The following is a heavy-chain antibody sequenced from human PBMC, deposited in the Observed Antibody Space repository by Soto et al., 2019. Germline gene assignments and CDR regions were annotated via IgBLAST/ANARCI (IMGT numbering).Heavy chain of an antibody. Sequence: GXSVKVSCKASGYVFATYGISWVRQAPRQGLEWMGWITPNNGHTDYARKFQGRVTMTTDKSTSTAYMELRSLRSDDTAVYYCARDPPGLYYFDYWGRGTLVT. D-gene: IGHD3-10*01. CDR2: ITPNNGHT. CDR1: GYVFATYG. V-gene: IGHV1-18*04. J-gene: IGHJ4*02. CDR3: ARDPPGLYYFDY.